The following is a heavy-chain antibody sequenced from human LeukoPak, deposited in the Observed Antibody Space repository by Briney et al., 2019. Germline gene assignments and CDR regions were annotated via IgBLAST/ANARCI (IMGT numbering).Heavy chain of an antibody. V-gene: IGHV3-23*01. CDR1: EFTFSNYA. D-gene: IGHD1-14*01. Sequence: GGSLRLSCAASEFTFSNYAMNWVRQAPGKGLEWVSGISGGCGSKHYADPVKGRFTISRDNSKNTLYLQMDSLRAEDTALYYCAKGSGINHYHWIDPWGQGTLVTVSS. CDR3: AKGSGINHYHWIDP. J-gene: IGHJ5*02. CDR2: ISGGCGSK.